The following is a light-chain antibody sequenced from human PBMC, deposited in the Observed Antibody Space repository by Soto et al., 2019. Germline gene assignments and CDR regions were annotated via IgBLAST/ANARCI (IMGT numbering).Light chain of an antibody. Sequence: AIRMTQSPSSFSASTGDRVTITCRASQGISSYLAWYQQKPGKAPKLLIYAASTLQSGVPSRFSGSGSGTEFTLTISSLQSEDFAVYFCQQYYDWPRTFGQGTKVDIK. J-gene: IGKJ1*01. CDR3: QQYYDWPRT. V-gene: IGKV1-8*01. CDR2: AAS. CDR1: QGISSY.